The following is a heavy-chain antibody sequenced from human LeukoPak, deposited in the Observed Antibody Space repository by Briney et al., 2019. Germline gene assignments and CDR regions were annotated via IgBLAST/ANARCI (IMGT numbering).Heavy chain of an antibody. CDR3: ARRGGSGWAFEY. CDR2: RSHSGAT. J-gene: IGHJ4*02. D-gene: IGHD6-19*01. Sequence: SETLSLSCSVPGGSISSSGFYWAWIRQPPGKGLEWIGSRSHSGATNYNPSLQSRVTVSADTSNNQFSLTLNSVTAADTAVYYCARRGGSGWAFEYWGQGTLVTVSP. CDR1: GGSISSSGFY. V-gene: IGHV4-39*01.